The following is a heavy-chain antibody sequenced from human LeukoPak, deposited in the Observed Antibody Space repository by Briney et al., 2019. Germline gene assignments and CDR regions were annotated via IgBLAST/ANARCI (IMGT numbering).Heavy chain of an antibody. D-gene: IGHD3-9*01. V-gene: IGHV3-23*01. Sequence: PGGSLRLSCAASGFTFSSHAMSWVRQAPGKGLEWVSTSSGSGGNTYYADSVKGRFTISRDTSKNTLYLQMNSRVADDTDVYYCAKAGMRNYDILTYFDFWGQGTLVTVSS. J-gene: IGHJ4*02. CDR1: GFTFSSHA. CDR2: SSGSGGNT. CDR3: AKAGMRNYDILTYFDF.